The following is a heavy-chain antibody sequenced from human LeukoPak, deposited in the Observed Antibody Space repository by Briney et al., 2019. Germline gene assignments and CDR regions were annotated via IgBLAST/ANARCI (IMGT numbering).Heavy chain of an antibody. Sequence: GGSLRLSCAVSGFTFSIYSMNWVRQAPGKGLEWVAHISSGSSTIYYADSVKGRFTISRDNAKNSLYLQMNSLRDEDTAVYYCARISGGHYGSGSYTAEGVWGQGTTVTVSS. D-gene: IGHD3-10*01. CDR2: ISSGSSTI. CDR1: GFTFSIYS. V-gene: IGHV3-48*02. CDR3: ARISGGHYGSGSYTAEGV. J-gene: IGHJ6*02.